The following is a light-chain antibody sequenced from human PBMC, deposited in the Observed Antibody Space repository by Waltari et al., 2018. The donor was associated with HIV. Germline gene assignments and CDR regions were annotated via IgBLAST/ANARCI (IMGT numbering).Light chain of an antibody. V-gene: IGLV2-23*02. CDR3: CSYTGGRSLL. CDR1: KGDIGDYTY. CDR2: DVS. Sequence: QSALTQPASVSGSPGQSITISCIGTKGDIGDYTYVTWHQQLPAKAPKLIIYDVSKRPSGISDRFSGSKSGNTASLTISGRQADDEAYYYCCSYTGGRSLLFGGGTKVTVL. J-gene: IGLJ3*02.